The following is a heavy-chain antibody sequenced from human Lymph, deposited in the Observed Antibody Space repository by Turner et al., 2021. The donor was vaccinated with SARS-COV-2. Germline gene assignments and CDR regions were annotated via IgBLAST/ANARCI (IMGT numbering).Heavy chain of an antibody. V-gene: IGHV1-24*01. CDR1: GYTLTQLS. CDR2: LGPEDGET. CDR3: ATVLCSGGSCYYYGMDV. D-gene: IGHD2-15*01. J-gene: IGHJ6*02. Sequence: QVQLVQSGAAVKKPGASMKVSCKVPGYTLTQLSMHWVRQAPGKGLEWVGGLGPEDGETIYAQKFQGRVTMTEDTSTDTAYMELSSLRSEDTAVYYCATVLCSGGSCYYYGMDVWGQGTTVTVSS.